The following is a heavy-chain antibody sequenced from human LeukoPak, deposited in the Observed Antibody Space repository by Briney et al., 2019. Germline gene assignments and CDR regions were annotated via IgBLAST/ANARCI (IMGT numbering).Heavy chain of an antibody. D-gene: IGHD3-22*01. CDR1: GLTFSSYA. J-gene: IGHJ3*02. V-gene: IGHV3-23*01. CDR3: AKTYYYDSSGYFYAFDI. CDR2: ISGSGGSA. Sequence: GSLRLSCAASGLTFSSYAMSWVRQAPGKGLEWVSAISGSGGSAYYADSVKGRFTISRDNSKNTLYLQMNSLRAEDTAVYYCAKTYYYDSSGYFYAFDIWGQGTMVTVSS.